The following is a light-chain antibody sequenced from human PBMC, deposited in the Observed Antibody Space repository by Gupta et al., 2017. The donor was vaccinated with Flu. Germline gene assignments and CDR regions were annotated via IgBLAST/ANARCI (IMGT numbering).Light chain of an antibody. CDR3: QQYTGDPYT. CDR2: KGS. J-gene: IGKJ2*01. V-gene: IGKV1-5*03. Sequence: RASQNIGVLLAWYQHIPGRAPNLLIYKGSSRQGGVPLRFRGSGSGTEFTLIISSLQPDDFATYYCQQYTGDPYTFGQGTKLEI. CDR1: QNIGVL.